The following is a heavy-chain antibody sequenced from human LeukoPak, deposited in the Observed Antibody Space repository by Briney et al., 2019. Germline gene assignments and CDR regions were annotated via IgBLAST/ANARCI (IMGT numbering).Heavy chain of an antibody. V-gene: IGHV4-39*01. CDR3: ARLVRDSGSYLFDY. CDR1: GGSISSSSDY. D-gene: IGHD1-26*01. Sequence: SETLSLTCTVSGGSISSSSDYWGWIRQPPGKGLEWIGSIYYSGSTYYNPSLKSRVTISVDTSKNQFSLKLSSVTAADTAVYYCARLVRDSGSYLFDYWGQGTLVTVSS. CDR2: IYYSGST. J-gene: IGHJ4*02.